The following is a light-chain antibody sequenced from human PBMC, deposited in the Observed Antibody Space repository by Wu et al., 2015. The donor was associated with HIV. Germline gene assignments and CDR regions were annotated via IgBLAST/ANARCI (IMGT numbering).Light chain of an antibody. J-gene: IGKJ3*01. CDR2: GAS. CDR1: QSIKKN. Sequence: EIDMTQSPSTLSVSPGARVTLSCRASQSIKKNLAWYQQRVGHFPRLLIQGASTRATGIPARFSGGGSGTDFTLTISNVQPDDSAVYYCQQYKDWPPFTFGPGTQSG. V-gene: IGKV3-15*01. CDR3: QQYKDWPPFT.